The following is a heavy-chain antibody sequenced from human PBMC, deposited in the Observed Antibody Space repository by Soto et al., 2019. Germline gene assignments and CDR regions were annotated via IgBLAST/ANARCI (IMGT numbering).Heavy chain of an antibody. CDR3: ARVAYDILTGYWVYYYGMDV. Sequence: ASVKVSCKASGYTFTSYDINWVRQATGQGLEWMGWMNPNSGNTGYAQKFQGRVTMTRNTSISTAYMELSSLRSEDTAVYYCARVAYDILTGYWVYYYGMDVWGQGTTVTVSS. J-gene: IGHJ6*02. V-gene: IGHV1-8*01. D-gene: IGHD3-9*01. CDR1: GYTFTSYD. CDR2: MNPNSGNT.